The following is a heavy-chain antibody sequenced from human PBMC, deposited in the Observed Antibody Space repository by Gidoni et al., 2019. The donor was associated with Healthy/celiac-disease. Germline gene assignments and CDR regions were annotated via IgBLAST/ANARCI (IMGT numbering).Heavy chain of an antibody. J-gene: IGHJ4*02. Sequence: QVQLVQSGAEVKKPRASVKVSCTASGYTFTSYGISWVRQAPGHGLEWMGWISAYNGNTNYAQKLQGRVTMTTDTSTSTAYMELRSLRSDDTALYYCSRAADMVGSYQDFDYWGQGTLVTVSS. D-gene: IGHD1-26*01. CDR2: ISAYNGNT. CDR1: GYTFTSYG. CDR3: SRAADMVGSYQDFDY. V-gene: IGHV1-18*01.